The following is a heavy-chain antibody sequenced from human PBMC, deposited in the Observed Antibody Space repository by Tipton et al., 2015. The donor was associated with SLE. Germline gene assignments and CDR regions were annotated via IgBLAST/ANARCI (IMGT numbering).Heavy chain of an antibody. CDR2: INHSGST. CDR3: ARGVWFGELRGRAFDI. J-gene: IGHJ3*02. Sequence: TLSLTCTVSGGSISSSRYYWGWIRQPPGKGLEWIGEINHSGSTNYNPSLKSRVTISVDTSKNQFSLKLSSVTAADTAVYYCARGVWFGELRGRAFDIWGQGTMVTVSS. V-gene: IGHV4-39*07. D-gene: IGHD3-10*01. CDR1: GGSISSSRYY.